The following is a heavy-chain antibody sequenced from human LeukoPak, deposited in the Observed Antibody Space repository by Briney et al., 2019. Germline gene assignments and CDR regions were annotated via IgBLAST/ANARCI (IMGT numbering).Heavy chain of an antibody. CDR1: GFTFSSYG. CDR2: ISGSGGST. J-gene: IGHJ6*03. CDR3: ARDDLAAIYYYYYMDV. V-gene: IGHV3-23*01. D-gene: IGHD2-21*01. Sequence: GGSLRLSCAASGFTFSSYGMSWVRQAPGKGLEWVSTISGSGGSTYYADSVKGRFTISRDNAKNSLYLQMNSLRAEDTAVYYCARDDLAAIYYYYYMDVWGKGTTVTVSS.